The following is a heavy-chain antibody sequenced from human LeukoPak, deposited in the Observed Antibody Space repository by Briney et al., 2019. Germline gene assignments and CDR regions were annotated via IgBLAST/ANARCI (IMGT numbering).Heavy chain of an antibody. V-gene: IGHV3-21*01. CDR2: ISSSSSYI. Sequence: GGSLRLSCAASGFTFSSYSMNWVRQAPGKGLEWVLSISSSSSYIYYADSVKGRFTISRDNAKNSLYLQMNSLRAEDTAVYYCARAEGSYYDFWRGKTLYYYYGMDVWGQGTTVTVSS. D-gene: IGHD3-3*01. CDR3: ARAEGSYYDFWRGKTLYYYYGMDV. J-gene: IGHJ6*02. CDR1: GFTFSSYS.